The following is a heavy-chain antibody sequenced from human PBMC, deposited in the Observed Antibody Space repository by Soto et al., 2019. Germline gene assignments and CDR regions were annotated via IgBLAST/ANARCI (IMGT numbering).Heavy chain of an antibody. CDR2: ISAYNGNT. D-gene: IGHD6-13*01. CDR1: GYSFTSYW. J-gene: IGHJ4*02. Sequence: GESLKISCKGSGYSFTSYWISWVRQAPGQGLEWMGWISAYNGNTNYAQKLQGRVTMTTDTSTSTAYMELRSLRSDDTAVYYCAKDQGSSWSEIDYWGQGTLVTVSS. CDR3: AKDQGSSWSEIDY. V-gene: IGHV1-18*04.